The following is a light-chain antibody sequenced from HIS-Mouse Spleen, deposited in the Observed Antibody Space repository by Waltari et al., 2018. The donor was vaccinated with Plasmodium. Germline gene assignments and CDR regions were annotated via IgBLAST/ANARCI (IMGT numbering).Light chain of an antibody. CDR3: SSYAGSNNLV. J-gene: IGLJ2*01. CDR2: EVS. CDR1: SSDVGGYNY. Sequence: QSALTQPPSASGSPGQSVTISCTGTSSDVGGYNYVSWYQQHPGKAPKPMIYEVSKRPAGVPERFSGSKVGNTASLTVSGLQAENEADYYCSSYAGSNNLVFGGGTKLTVL. V-gene: IGLV2-8*01.